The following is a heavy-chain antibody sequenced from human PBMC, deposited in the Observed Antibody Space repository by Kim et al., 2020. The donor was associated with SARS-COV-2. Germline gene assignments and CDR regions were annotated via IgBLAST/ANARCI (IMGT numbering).Heavy chain of an antibody. V-gene: IGHV3-33*01. J-gene: IGHJ4*02. Sequence: GGSLRLSCAASGFTFSSYGMHWVRQAPGKGLEWVAVIWYDGSNKYYADSVKGRFTISRDNSKNTLYLQMNSLRAEDTAVYYCARDDYSYYYDSSPFDYWGQGTLVTVSS. CDR2: IWYDGSNK. CDR1: GFTFSSYG. CDR3: ARDDYSYYYDSSPFDY. D-gene: IGHD3-22*01.